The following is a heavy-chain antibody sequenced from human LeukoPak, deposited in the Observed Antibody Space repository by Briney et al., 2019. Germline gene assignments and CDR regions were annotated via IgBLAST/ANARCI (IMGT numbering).Heavy chain of an antibody. CDR3: ASWSGYYSRNWFDP. CDR2: ISSSSSTI. D-gene: IGHD3-3*01. V-gene: IGHV3-48*01. CDR1: GFTFSSYS. Sequence: TGGSLRLSCAASGFTFSSYSMNWVRQAPGKGLEWVSYISSSSSTIYYADSVKGRFTISRDNAKNSLYLQMNSLRAEDTAVYYRASWSGYYSRNWFDPWGQGTLVTVSS. J-gene: IGHJ5*02.